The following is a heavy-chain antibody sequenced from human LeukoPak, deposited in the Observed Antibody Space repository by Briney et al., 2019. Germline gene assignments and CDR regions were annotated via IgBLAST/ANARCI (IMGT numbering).Heavy chain of an antibody. CDR2: ISGSGGST. J-gene: IGHJ4*02. CDR1: GFTFSSYA. V-gene: IGHV3-23*01. D-gene: IGHD2-2*01. CDR3: SKWKAIVLVPAARSPIDY. Sequence: GGSLRLSCAASGFTFSSYAMHWVRQAPGKGLEWVSAISGSGGSTYYADSVKGRFTISRDNSKHTLYLQMNSLRAEDTAVYYCSKWKAIVLVPAARSPIDYWGQGTLVTVSS.